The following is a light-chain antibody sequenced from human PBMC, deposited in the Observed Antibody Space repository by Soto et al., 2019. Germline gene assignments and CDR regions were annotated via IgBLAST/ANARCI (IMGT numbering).Light chain of an antibody. J-gene: IGKJ1*01. CDR2: GAS. V-gene: IGKV3-15*01. CDR3: QQYNNWPRT. Sequence: EIVMTQSPATLSLSPGERASLPCRASNSISTNLAWYQQKPGHAPRLLIYGASTRATGIPARFSGSGSETEFTLTISSLQSEDFAVYYCQQYNNWPRTFGQGTKVEIK. CDR1: NSISTN.